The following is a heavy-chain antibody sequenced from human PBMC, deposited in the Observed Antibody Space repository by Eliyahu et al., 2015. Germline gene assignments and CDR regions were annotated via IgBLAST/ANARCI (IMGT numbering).Heavy chain of an antibody. CDR1: GFTXXNAX. CDR3: TTAGSMDY. J-gene: IGHJ4*02. D-gene: IGHD2-2*01. CDR2: IKSKTDGGTT. Sequence: EVQLVESVGGLVKXXGSLRXSCAASGFTXXNAXMSWXRQAPGKGLEWVGRIKSKTDGGTTDYAAPVKGRFTISRDDSKNTLYLQMNSLKTEDTAVYYCTTAGSMDYWGQGTLVTVSS. V-gene: IGHV3-15*01.